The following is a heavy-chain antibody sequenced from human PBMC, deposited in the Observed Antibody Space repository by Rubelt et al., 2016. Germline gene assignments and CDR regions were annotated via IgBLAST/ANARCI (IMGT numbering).Heavy chain of an antibody. D-gene: IGHD3-10*01. CDR1: GGSISSSSYY. V-gene: IGHV4-39*01. Sequence: QLQLQESGPGLAKPSETLSLTCTVSGGSISSSSYYWGWIRQPPGTGLEWIGSIYYSGSTYYNPSLKRRVTISVDTSKNQFSLKLSSVTAADTAVYYCARQGVAPFGFDYWGQGTLVTVSS. J-gene: IGHJ4*02. CDR3: ARQGVAPFGFDY. CDR2: IYYSGST.